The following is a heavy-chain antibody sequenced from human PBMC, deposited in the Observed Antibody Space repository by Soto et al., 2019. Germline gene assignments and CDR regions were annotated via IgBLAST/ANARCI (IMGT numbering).Heavy chain of an antibody. V-gene: IGHV3-7*01. CDR2: IKQDGSEK. CDR3: ARGPKYYVFWSGYLKQYLLAY. CDR1: GFTFSRQW. J-gene: IGHJ4*02. D-gene: IGHD3-3*01. Sequence: GGSLRLSCAASGFTFSRQWMHWVRQTPGKGLEWVANIKQDGSEKYYVDSVKGRFTISRDNAKNSLYLQMNSLRAEDTAVYYCARGPKYYVFWSGYLKQYLLAYCGQGSLVPGSS.